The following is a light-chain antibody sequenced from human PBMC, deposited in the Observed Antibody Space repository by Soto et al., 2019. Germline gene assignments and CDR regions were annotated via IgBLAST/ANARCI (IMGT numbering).Light chain of an antibody. CDR1: SNDLGAYKY. V-gene: IGLV2-14*01. J-gene: IGLJ1*01. CDR3: SSYTTGSTLYV. Sequence: QSVLTQPASVSGSPGQSFTISCTGSSNDLGAYKYVSWYQQYPGKAPKLIIFEVSNRPSGVSNRFSGSKSGNTASLTIAGLQAEYEADYHCSSYTTGSTLYVFGGGTKV. CDR2: EVS.